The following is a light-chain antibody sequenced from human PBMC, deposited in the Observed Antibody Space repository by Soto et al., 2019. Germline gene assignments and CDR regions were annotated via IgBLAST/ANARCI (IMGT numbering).Light chain of an antibody. V-gene: IGKV4-1*01. CDR2: WAS. Sequence: DIVLTQSPDSLAVSLGERATINCKSSQSVLYSSNNKNYLAWYQQRPGQPPKLLIYWASTRESGVPDRFSGSASGTDFTLTISSLQAEDVAVYYCQQYYTTPRTFGQGTKVDIK. CDR1: QSVLYSSNNKNY. J-gene: IGKJ1*01. CDR3: QQYYTTPRT.